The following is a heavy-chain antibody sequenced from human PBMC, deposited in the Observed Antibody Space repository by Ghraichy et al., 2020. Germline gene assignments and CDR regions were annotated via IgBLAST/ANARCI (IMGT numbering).Heavy chain of an antibody. CDR1: GGSFSGYY. CDR3: ARDRWFGELLTFDY. J-gene: IGHJ4*02. D-gene: IGHD3-10*01. V-gene: IGHV4-34*01. Sequence: SETLSLTCAVYGGSFSGYYWSWIRQPPGKGLEWIGEINHSGSTNYNPSLKSRVTISVDTSKNQFSLKLSSVTAADTAVYYCARDRWFGELLTFDYWGQGTLVTVSS. CDR2: INHSGST.